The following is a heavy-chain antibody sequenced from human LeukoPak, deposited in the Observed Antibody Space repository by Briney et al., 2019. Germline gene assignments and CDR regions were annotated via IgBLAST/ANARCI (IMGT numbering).Heavy chain of an antibody. CDR1: EYSITSGYS. V-gene: IGHV4-38-2*02. J-gene: IGHJ2*01. CDR3: ARSDGTYAWYFDV. D-gene: IGHD4-17*01. Sequence: SSETLSLTCTVSEYSITSGYSWGWIRQPPGKGLEWIGSAYHSGGTYYNPSLKSRVTISIDTSKNQFSLRLNSVTAADTAVYYCARSDGTYAWYFDVWGRGTLVTVSS. CDR2: AYHSGGT.